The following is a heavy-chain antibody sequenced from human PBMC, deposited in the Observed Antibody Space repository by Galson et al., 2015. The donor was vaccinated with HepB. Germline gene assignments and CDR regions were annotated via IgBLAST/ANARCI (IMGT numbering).Heavy chain of an antibody. CDR2: ISAYNGNT. V-gene: IGHV1-18*04. D-gene: IGHD3-10*01. CDR3: ARDSRYYYGSGSYVAY. Sequence: SVKVSCKASGYTFTSYGISWVRQAPGQGLEWMGWISAYNGNTNYAQKLQGRVTMTTDTSTSTAYMELRSLRSDDTAVYYCARDSRYYYGSGSYVAYWGQGTLVTVSS. CDR1: GYTFTSYG. J-gene: IGHJ4*02.